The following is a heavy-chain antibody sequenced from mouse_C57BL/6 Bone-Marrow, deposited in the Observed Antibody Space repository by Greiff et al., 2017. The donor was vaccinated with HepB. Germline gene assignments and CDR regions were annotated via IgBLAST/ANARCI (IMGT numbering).Heavy chain of an antibody. J-gene: IGHJ4*01. CDR3: AAGLLLLRFYAMDD. V-gene: IGHV1-53*01. Sequence: QVQLQQPGTELVKPGASVKLSCKASGYTFTSYWMHWVKQRPGQGLEWIGNINPSNGGTNYNEKFKSKATLTVDKSSSTAYMQLSSLTSEDSAVYYCAAGLLLLRFYAMDDWGQGTAVTVSS. CDR1: GYTFTSYW. CDR2: INPSNGGT. D-gene: IGHD1-1*01.